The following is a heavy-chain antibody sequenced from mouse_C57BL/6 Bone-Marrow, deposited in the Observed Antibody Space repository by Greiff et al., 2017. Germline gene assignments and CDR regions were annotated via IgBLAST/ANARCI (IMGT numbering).Heavy chain of an antibody. CDR3: ARSGFYYCYFDY. CDR1: GFTFSDYG. Sequence: EVQLVESGGGLVKPGGSLKLSCAASGFTFSDYGMHWVRQAPEKGLEWVAYISSGSSTIYYADTVKGRITISRDNATNTLFLQMTSLRSEDTAMYYCARSGFYYCYFDYWGQGTTLTVSS. J-gene: IGHJ2*01. CDR2: ISSGSSTI. V-gene: IGHV5-17*01. D-gene: IGHD2-1*01.